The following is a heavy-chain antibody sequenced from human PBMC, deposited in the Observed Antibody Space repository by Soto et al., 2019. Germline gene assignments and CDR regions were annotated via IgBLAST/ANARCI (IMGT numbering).Heavy chain of an antibody. CDR1: GGTFSSYA. D-gene: IGHD4-17*01. J-gene: IGHJ6*02. V-gene: IGHV1-69*13. Sequence: AASVKVSCKASGGTFSSYAISWVRQAPGQGLEWMGGIIPIFGTANYAQKFQGRVTITADESTSTAYMELSSLRSEDTAVYYCARKRPRFYYGGNSVHYYVMDVWGQGTKVTGSS. CDR2: IIPIFGTA. CDR3: ARKRPRFYYGGNSVHYYVMDV.